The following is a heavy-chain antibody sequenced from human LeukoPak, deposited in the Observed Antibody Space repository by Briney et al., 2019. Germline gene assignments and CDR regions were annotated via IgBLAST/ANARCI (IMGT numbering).Heavy chain of an antibody. J-gene: IGHJ4*02. CDR3: ARQGSEIDY. V-gene: IGHV3-11*01. Sequence: PGGSLRLSCAASGFTLSHYYMTWIRQAPGKGLEWLSCISSSDDTIYYADSVKGRFTVSRDNAENSLYLQMNSLRAEDTAMYYCARQGSEIDYWGQGTLVTVSS. CDR2: ISSSDDTI. CDR1: GFTLSHYY.